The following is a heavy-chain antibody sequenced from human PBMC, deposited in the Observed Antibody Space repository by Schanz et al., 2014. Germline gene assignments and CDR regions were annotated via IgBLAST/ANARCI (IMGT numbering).Heavy chain of an antibody. V-gene: IGHV3-23*04. CDR2: ISGSGVST. D-gene: IGHD3-22*01. CDR1: GFNFKAYA. CDR3: ARGREVVAKIFDV. J-gene: IGHJ6*02. Sequence: EVQLVESGGGLVKPGGSLRLSCAASGFNFKAYAMSWVRQAPGKGLEWISAISGSGVSTHYADSVKGRFTISRDNAKNSLYLQMNSLRAEDTGVYYCARGREVVAKIFDVWGQGTTVTVSS.